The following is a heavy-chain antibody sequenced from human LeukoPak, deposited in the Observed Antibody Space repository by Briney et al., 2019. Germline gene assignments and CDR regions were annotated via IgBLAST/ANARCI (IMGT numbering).Heavy chain of an antibody. CDR1: RFTFTNYG. J-gene: IGHJ4*02. D-gene: IGHD2-2*01. CDR3: AKASTQADFDY. Sequence: GGSLRLSCAASRFTFTNYGMSWVRQAPGKGLEWVSSISGSGGGTYYADSVKGRFTISRDNSKNTLYLQMNSLRAEDTAVYYCAKASTQADFDYWGQGTLVTVSS. CDR2: ISGSGGGT. V-gene: IGHV3-23*01.